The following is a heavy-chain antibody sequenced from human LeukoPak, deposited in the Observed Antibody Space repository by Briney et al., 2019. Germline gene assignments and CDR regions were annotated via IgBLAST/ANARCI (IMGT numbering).Heavy chain of an antibody. CDR1: GGSISGSSYY. Sequence: SETLSLTCTVSGGSISGSSYYWGWIRQPPGKGLEWIGEINHSGSTNYNPSLKSRVTISVDTSKNQFSLKLSSVTAADTAVYYCARRGLYYYGSGNYYTKTDYVYFYWGQGTLVTVSS. V-gene: IGHV4-39*07. CDR2: INHSGST. J-gene: IGHJ4*02. D-gene: IGHD3-10*01. CDR3: ARRGLYYYGSGNYYTKTDYVYFY.